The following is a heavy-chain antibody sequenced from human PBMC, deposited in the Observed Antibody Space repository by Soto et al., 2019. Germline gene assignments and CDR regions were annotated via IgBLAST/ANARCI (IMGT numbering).Heavy chain of an antibody. D-gene: IGHD2-15*01. CDR1: GFTFSSCA. J-gene: IGHJ6*02. V-gene: IGHV3-21*06. Sequence: EVHLVESGGGLVKPGGSLRLSCAVSGFTFSSCAMNWVRQAPGKGLEWVSSISPSSGHIYYADSVKGRFTISRDNATNSLFLQMTSLRGEDTAVYYCSGCSGGACHKNYGMDVWGQGTTVTVSS. CDR3: SGCSGGACHKNYGMDV. CDR2: ISPSSGHI.